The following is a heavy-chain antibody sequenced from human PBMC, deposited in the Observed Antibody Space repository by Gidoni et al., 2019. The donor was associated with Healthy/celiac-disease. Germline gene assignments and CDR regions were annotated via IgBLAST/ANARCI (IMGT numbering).Heavy chain of an antibody. V-gene: IGHV4-39*01. J-gene: IGHJ4*02. CDR2: IYYSGST. D-gene: IGHD6-19*01. CDR1: GGSIISSSYY. CDR3: ARHQGSGFDY. Sequence: QRQLQESGPGLVKPSETLSLTCTVSGGSIISSSYYWGWIRQPPGKGLEWIGSIYYSGSTYYNPSLKSRVTISVDTSKNQFSLKLSSVTAADTAVYYCARHQGSGFDYWGQGTLVTVSS.